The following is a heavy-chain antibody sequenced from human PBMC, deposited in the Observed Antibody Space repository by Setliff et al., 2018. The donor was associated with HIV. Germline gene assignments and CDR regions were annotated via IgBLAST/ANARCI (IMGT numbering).Heavy chain of an antibody. CDR3: ARGGRVVWWYSDL. V-gene: IGHV1-8*01. D-gene: IGHD3-16*01. CDR2: INPNADHT. J-gene: IGHJ2*01. CDR1: GYTFSSYD. Sequence: ASVKVSCKPSGYTFSSYDIYWVRQAPGQGLEWMGFINPNADHTGYAQKFQGRVTMTSDVTISTAYMELNTLTSDDTAVYFCARGGRVVWWYSDLWGRGTLVTVSS.